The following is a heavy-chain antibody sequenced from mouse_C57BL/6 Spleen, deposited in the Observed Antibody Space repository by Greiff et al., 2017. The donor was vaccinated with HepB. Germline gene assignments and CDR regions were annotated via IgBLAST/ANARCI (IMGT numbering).Heavy chain of an antibody. D-gene: IGHD1-1*01. CDR2: IRNKANGYTT. CDR1: GFTFTDYY. CDR3: ARSPHYYGSRGFDY. V-gene: IGHV7-3*01. Sequence: EVQLVESGGGLVQPRGSLSLSCAASGFTFTDYYMSWVRQPPGKALEWLGFIRNKANGYTTEYSASVKGRFTISRDNSQSILYLQMNALRAEDSATYYCARSPHYYGSRGFDYWGQGTTLTVSS. J-gene: IGHJ2*01.